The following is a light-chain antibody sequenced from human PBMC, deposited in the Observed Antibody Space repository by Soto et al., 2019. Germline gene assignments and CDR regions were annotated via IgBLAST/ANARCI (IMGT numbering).Light chain of an antibody. CDR1: SSDVGGYRF. J-gene: IGLJ3*02. V-gene: IGLV2-14*01. Sequence: QSALTQPASVSRSPGQSITISCTGTSSDVGGYRFVSWYQHHPGEAPKLIIYEVSNRPSGVSSRFSGSKSGNTASLTISGLQAEDESLYYCSSKSSGSTPMLFGGGTKLTVL. CDR2: EVS. CDR3: SSKSSGSTPML.